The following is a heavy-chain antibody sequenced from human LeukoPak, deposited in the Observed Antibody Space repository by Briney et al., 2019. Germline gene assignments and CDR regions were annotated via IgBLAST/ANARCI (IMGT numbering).Heavy chain of an antibody. V-gene: IGHV3-7*01. Sequence: GGSLRLSCAASGFTFSSYWMSWVRQAPGKGLEWVANIKQDGSEKYYVDSVKGRFTISRDNAKNSLYLQMNSLRAEDTAVYYCARTHYSSGWYGGADYYYMDVWGKGTTVTVSS. CDR2: IKQDGSEK. CDR3: ARTHYSSGWYGGADYYYMDV. CDR1: GFTFSSYW. J-gene: IGHJ6*03. D-gene: IGHD6-19*01.